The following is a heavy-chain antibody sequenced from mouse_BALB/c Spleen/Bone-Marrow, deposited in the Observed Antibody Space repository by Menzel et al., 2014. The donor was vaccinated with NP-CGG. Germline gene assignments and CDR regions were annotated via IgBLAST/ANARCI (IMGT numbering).Heavy chain of an antibody. Sequence: EVQVVESGGGLVQPGGSRKLSCAASGFTFSSFGMHWVRQAPEKGLEWVAYISSGSSTIYYADTVKGRFTISRDNPKNTLFLQMTSLRSEDTAMYYCARGSYYVMDYWGQGTSVTVSS. J-gene: IGHJ4*01. CDR2: ISSGSSTI. CDR3: ARGSYYVMDY. CDR1: GFTFSSFG. V-gene: IGHV5-17*02.